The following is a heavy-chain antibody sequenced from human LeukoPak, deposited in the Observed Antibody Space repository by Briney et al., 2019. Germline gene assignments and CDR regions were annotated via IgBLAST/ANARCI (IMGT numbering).Heavy chain of an antibody. CDR2: IYSGGST. CDR1: GGSISSYY. D-gene: IGHD3-22*01. Sequence: ETLSLTCTVSGGSISSYYWSWIRQPPGKGLEWVSVIYSGGSTYYADSVRGRFTISRDNSKNTLYLQMNSLRAEDTAVYYCASRKYYYDSSGYYDYWGQGTLVTVSS. J-gene: IGHJ4*02. V-gene: IGHV3-53*01. CDR3: ASRKYYYDSSGYYDY.